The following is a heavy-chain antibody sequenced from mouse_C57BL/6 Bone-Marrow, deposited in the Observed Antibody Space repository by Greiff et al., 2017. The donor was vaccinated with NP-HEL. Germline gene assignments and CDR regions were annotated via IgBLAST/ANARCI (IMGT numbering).Heavy chain of an antibody. CDR3: AREANYYGSSYWYFDV. CDR2: SRNKANDYTT. Sequence: EVKLVESGGGLVQSGRSLRLSCATSGFTFSDFYMEWVRQAPGKGLEWIAASRNKANDYTTEYSASVKGRFIVSRDTSQSILYLQMNALRAEDTAIYYCAREANYYGSSYWYFDVWGTGTTVTVSS. CDR1: GFTFSDFY. D-gene: IGHD1-1*01. V-gene: IGHV7-1*01. J-gene: IGHJ1*03.